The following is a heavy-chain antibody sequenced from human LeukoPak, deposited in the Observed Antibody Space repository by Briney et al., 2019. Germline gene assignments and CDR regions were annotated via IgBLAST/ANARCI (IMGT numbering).Heavy chain of an antibody. CDR3: ARGPYDYVWGTIDY. J-gene: IGHJ4*02. V-gene: IGHV4-34*01. CDR1: GGSFSGYY. D-gene: IGHD3-16*01. CDR2: INHSGST. Sequence: SETLSLTCAVYGGSFSGYYWSWIRQPPGKGLEWIGEINHSGSTNYNPSLKSRVTISVDTSKNQFSLKLSSVTAADTAGYYFARGPYDYVWGTIDYWGQGTLVTVSS.